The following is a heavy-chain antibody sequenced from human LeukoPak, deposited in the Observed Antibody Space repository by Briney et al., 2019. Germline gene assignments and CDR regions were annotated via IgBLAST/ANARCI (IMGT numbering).Heavy chain of an antibody. CDR1: GFTFSSYS. CDR2: ISSSSSTI. CDR3: ARDLGQYYDTSDNWFDP. J-gene: IGHJ5*02. Sequence: GGSLRLSCAASGFTFSSYSMNWVRQAPGKGLEWVSYISSSSSTIYYADSVKGRFTIFRDNAKNSLYLQMNSLRAEDTAVYYCARDLGQYYDTSDNWFDPWGQGTLVTVSS. D-gene: IGHD3-22*01. V-gene: IGHV3-48*01.